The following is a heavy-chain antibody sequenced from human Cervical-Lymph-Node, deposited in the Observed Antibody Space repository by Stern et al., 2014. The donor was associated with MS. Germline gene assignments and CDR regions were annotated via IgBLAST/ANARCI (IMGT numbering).Heavy chain of an antibody. CDR2: IYYSGAT. D-gene: IGHD2-21*02. CDR3: ATTGDRSRPIFDS. CDR1: SGSISSYY. Sequence: QVQLQESGPGLVKPSETLSLTCTVSSGSISSYYWNWLRQPPGKGLEWIGYIYYSGATAYNPSLRGRVTISLDTSRNHFSLILSSVTPADTAVYYCATTGDRSRPIFDSWGQGALVTVSS. J-gene: IGHJ4*02. V-gene: IGHV4-59*01.